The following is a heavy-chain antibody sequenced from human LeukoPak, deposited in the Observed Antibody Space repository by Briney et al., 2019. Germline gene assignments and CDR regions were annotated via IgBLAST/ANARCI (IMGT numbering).Heavy chain of an antibody. CDR1: GFTFSNYG. J-gene: IGHJ3*02. V-gene: IGHV3-33*01. CDR2: IWFDGIRK. Sequence: PGRSLRLSCVASGFTFSNYGMHWVRQVPGKGLEWVAAIWFDGIRKYYADSVKGRLTISRDNSKNTPYLQMNTLRGEDTAVYYCARDLEDSSPFGAFDTWGQGTMVTVSS. D-gene: IGHD3-22*01. CDR3: ARDLEDSSPFGAFDT.